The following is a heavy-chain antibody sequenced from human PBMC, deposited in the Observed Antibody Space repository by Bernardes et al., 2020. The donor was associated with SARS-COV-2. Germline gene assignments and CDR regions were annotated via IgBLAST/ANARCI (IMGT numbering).Heavy chain of an antibody. CDR1: GFTFSNAW. D-gene: IGHD3-9*01. Sequence: GGSLRLSCAASGFTFSNAWMSWVRQAPGKGLEWVGRIKSKTDGGTTDYAAPVKGRFTISRDDSKNTLYLQMNSLKTEDTAVYYCTTVHGPRQVLRYFDWLFGGHDAFDIWGQGTMVTVSS. V-gene: IGHV3-15*01. CDR2: IKSKTDGGTT. J-gene: IGHJ3*02. CDR3: TTVHGPRQVLRYFDWLFGGHDAFDI.